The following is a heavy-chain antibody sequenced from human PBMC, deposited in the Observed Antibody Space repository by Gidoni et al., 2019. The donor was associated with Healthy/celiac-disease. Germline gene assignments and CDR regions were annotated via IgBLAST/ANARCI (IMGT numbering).Heavy chain of an antibody. CDR2: IIPIFGTA. Sequence: QVQLVQSGAEVKKPGSSVKVSCKASGGTFSSSAISWVRQAPGQGLEWMGGIIPIFGTANYAQKFHGRVTITADKSPSTAYMELSSLRSEDTAVYYCARDCPMVRGDPSWFDPWGQGTLVTVSS. CDR1: GGTFSSSA. D-gene: IGHD3-10*01. CDR3: ARDCPMVRGDPSWFDP. J-gene: IGHJ5*02. V-gene: IGHV1-69*06.